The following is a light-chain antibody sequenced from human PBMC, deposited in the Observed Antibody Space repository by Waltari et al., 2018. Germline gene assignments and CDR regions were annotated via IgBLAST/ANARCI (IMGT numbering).Light chain of an antibody. CDR3: SSYTSSRTLI. J-gene: IGLJ2*01. CDR2: DVS. Sequence: QSALTQPASVSGSPGPSITISCTGPSSDVGGYNYVSWYQQHPGKAPKLMIYDVSNRPSGVSNRFSGSKSGNTASLTISGLQAEDEADYYCSSYTSSRTLIFGGGTKLTVL. V-gene: IGLV2-14*01. CDR1: SSDVGGYNY.